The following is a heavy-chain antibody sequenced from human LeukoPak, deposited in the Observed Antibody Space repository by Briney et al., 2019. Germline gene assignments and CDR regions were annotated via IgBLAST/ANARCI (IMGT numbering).Heavy chain of an antibody. D-gene: IGHD7-27*01. Sequence: PSETLSLTCAVYGGSFSGYYWSWIRQPPGKGLEWIGEINHSGSTNYNPSLKSRVTISVDTSKNQFSLKLSSVTAADTAVYYCARESGWGHYYFDYWGQGTLVTVSS. V-gene: IGHV4-34*01. J-gene: IGHJ4*02. CDR2: INHSGST. CDR3: ARESGWGHYYFDY. CDR1: GGSFSGYY.